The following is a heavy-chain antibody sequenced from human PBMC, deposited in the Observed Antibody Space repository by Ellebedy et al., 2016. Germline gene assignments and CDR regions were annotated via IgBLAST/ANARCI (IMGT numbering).Heavy chain of an antibody. CDR2: ISSSSSYI. D-gene: IGHD3-10*01. J-gene: IGHJ4*02. CDR3: ARGGTVRGVISLKIDY. V-gene: IGHV3-21*01. Sequence: GESLKISXAASGFTFSSYSMNWVRQAPGKGLEWVSSISSSSSYIYYADSVKGRFTISRDNAKNSLYLQMNSLRAEDTAVYYCARGGTVRGVISLKIDYWGQGTLVTVSS. CDR1: GFTFSSYS.